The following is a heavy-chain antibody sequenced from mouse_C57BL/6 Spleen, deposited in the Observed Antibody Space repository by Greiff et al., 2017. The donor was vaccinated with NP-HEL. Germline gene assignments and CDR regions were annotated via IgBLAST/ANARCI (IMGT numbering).Heavy chain of an antibody. J-gene: IGHJ2*01. Sequence: QVQLKESGAELARPGASVKMSCKASGYTFTSYTMHWVKQRPGQGLEWIGYINPSSGYTKYNQKFKDKATLTADKSSSTAYMQLSSLTSEDSAVYYCARGETAQVYFDYWGQGTTLTVSS. D-gene: IGHD3-2*02. CDR3: ARGETAQVYFDY. CDR2: INPSSGYT. V-gene: IGHV1-4*01. CDR1: GYTFTSYT.